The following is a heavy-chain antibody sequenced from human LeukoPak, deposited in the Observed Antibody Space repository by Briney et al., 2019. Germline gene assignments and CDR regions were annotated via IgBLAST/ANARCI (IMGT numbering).Heavy chain of an antibody. CDR1: GFTFSSYG. V-gene: IGHV3-23*01. D-gene: IGHD2-2*01. J-gene: IGHJ5*02. Sequence: WGSLRLSCAASGFTFSSYGMSWVRQAPGKGLEWVSAISGSGGSTYYADSVKGRFTISRDNSKNTLYLQMNSLRAEDTAVYYCAKGGLWGDFGCSSTSCYHDWFDPWGQGTLVTVSS. CDR3: AKGGLWGDFGCSSTSCYHDWFDP. CDR2: ISGSGGST.